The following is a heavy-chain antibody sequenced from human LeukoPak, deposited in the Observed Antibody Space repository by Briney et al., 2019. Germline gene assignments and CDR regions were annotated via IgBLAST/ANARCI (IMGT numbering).Heavy chain of an antibody. Sequence: PGGSLRLSCAASGFTFSSYWMSWVRQAPGKGLEWVANIKQDGSEKYYVDSVKGRFTISRDNAKNSLYLQMNSLRAEDTAVYYCARVRTTVTTNWFDPWGQGTLVTDSS. CDR3: ARVRTTVTTNWFDP. J-gene: IGHJ5*02. CDR1: GFTFSSYW. CDR2: IKQDGSEK. D-gene: IGHD4-11*01. V-gene: IGHV3-7*01.